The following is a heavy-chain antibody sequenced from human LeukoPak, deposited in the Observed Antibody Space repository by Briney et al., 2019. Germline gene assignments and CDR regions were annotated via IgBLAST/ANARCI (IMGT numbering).Heavy chain of an antibody. V-gene: IGHV3-11*04. CDR2: ISGSGTDI. CDR1: GFAFSDPY. D-gene: IGHD5-18*01. J-gene: IGHJ4*02. Sequence: GGSLRLSCAASGFAFSDPYMSWIRQAPGKGLECLSYISGSGTDINYADSVRGRFTISRDNAKNLLYLQMNDLRVEDTAVYYCARTARHLDYWGQGTLVTVSS. CDR3: ARTARHLDY.